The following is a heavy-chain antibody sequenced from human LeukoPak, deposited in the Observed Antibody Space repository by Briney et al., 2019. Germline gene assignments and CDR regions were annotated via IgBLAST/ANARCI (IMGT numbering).Heavy chain of an antibody. D-gene: IGHD3-10*01. Sequence: PSETLSLTCTVSGGSISSSSYYWGWIRQPPGKGLEWIGEINHSGSTNYNPSLKSRVTISVDTSKNQFSLKLSSVTAADTAVYYCARGGAVRGVKGPYYFDYWGQGTLVTVSS. V-gene: IGHV4-39*07. CDR3: ARGGAVRGVKGPYYFDY. CDR1: GGSISSSSYY. CDR2: INHSGST. J-gene: IGHJ4*02.